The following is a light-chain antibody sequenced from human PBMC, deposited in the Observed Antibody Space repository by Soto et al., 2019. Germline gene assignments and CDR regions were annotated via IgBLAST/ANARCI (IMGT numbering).Light chain of an antibody. CDR1: GSDIAGYNY. CDR2: EVT. Sequence: QSFLTQPASVSGSLGQSITISCTGTGSDIAGYNYISWYQQLPGKAPKLIIYEVTIRPSGISNRFSGSKSGNTASLTISGLQAEDEADYFCTSFSNTNSLYVFGTGTKVTVL. V-gene: IGLV2-14*01. CDR3: TSFSNTNSLYV. J-gene: IGLJ1*01.